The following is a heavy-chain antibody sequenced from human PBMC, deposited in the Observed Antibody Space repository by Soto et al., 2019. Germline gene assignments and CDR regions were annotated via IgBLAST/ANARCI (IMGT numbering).Heavy chain of an antibody. CDR1: GGSIINYY. V-gene: IGHV4-59*12. CDR2: MSYSGST. Sequence: SETLSLTCTVSGGSIINYYWSWIRQPPGKGLEWIGFMSYSGSTNYNPSLKSRVSISVDTSKNQFSLKLSSVTAADTAVYYCARQYSGYDMWFDPWDQGTLVTVSS. D-gene: IGHD5-12*01. J-gene: IGHJ5*02. CDR3: ARQYSGYDMWFDP.